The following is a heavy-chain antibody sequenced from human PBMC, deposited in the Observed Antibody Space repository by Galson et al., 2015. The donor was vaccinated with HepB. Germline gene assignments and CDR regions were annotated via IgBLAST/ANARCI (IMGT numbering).Heavy chain of an antibody. Sequence: SLRLSCAASGFTFSTYGMHWVRQAPGKGLEWVAVIWSNGNNKYYADAVKGRFAISRDNSMHTLDLQMSSLRAEDTAVYHCVRERGPFAAFDIWGQGTMVTVSS. CDR3: VRERGPFAAFDI. J-gene: IGHJ3*02. CDR1: GFTFSTYG. D-gene: IGHD3-3*01. V-gene: IGHV3-33*01. CDR2: IWSNGNNK.